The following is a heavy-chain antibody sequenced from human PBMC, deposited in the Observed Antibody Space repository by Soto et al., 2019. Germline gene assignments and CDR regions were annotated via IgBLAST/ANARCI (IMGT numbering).Heavy chain of an antibody. CDR3: ARGDGYYFDY. Sequence: QVQLRESGPGLVKPSQTLSLTCSVSGGSITGGTYYWGWLRQHPGKGLEWIGYIYYTGTTYYNPSLKSRVTISAATSKNQFSLRLNSVTAADTAVYYCARGDGYYFDYWGQGTLVTVSS. CDR2: IYYTGTT. CDR1: GGSITGGTYY. J-gene: IGHJ4*02. V-gene: IGHV4-31*03. D-gene: IGHD3-22*01.